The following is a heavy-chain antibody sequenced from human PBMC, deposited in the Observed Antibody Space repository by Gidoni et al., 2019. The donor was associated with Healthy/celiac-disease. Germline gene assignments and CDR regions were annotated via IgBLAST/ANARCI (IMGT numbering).Heavy chain of an antibody. J-gene: IGHJ6*02. Sequence: EVQLVESGGGVVQPGGSQKVCCAASGFPFSGPAMHWVRQASGKGLEGVGRIRRKANSYATAYAASVKGRFTISRDDSKNTAYLQMNSLKTEDTAVYYCTRRHGDYQYYYGMDVWGQGTTVTVSS. CDR1: GFPFSGPA. CDR2: IRRKANSYAT. CDR3: TRRHGDYQYYYGMDV. D-gene: IGHD4-17*01. V-gene: IGHV3-73*02.